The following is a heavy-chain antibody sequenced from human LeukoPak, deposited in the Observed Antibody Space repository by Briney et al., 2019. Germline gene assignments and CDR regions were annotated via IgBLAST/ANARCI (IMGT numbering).Heavy chain of an antibody. CDR2: IYYSGST. CDR3: SRRREGRIVDY. Sequence: PSETLSLTCTVSGGSISSSSYYWGCLRQPPGKGLERIVSIYYSGSTYYNPSLKSRVTIPVDTSKNQFSLKLSSVTAADTAVYYCSRRREGRIVDYWGQGTLVTVSS. CDR1: GGSISSSSYY. D-gene: IGHD1-26*01. V-gene: IGHV4-39*01. J-gene: IGHJ4*02.